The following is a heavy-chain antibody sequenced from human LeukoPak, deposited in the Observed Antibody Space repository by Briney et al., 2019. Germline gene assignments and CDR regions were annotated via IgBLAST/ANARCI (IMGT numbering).Heavy chain of an antibody. J-gene: IGHJ6*03. CDR2: IKQDGSEE. CDR3: ATLRESYYDFWSGSFRRDYYYYMDV. D-gene: IGHD3-3*01. V-gene: IGHV3-7*01. CDR1: GFTFGSYW. Sequence: GGSLRLSCAASGFTFGSYWMNWVRQAPGKGLEWVANIKQDGSEEHYVDSVKGRFTISRDNAKNSLYLQMNSLRAEDTAVYYCATLRESYYDFWSGSFRRDYYYYMDVWGKGTTVTVSS.